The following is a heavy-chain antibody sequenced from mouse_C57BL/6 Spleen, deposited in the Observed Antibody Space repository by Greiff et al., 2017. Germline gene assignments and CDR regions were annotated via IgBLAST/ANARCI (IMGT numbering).Heavy chain of an antibody. CDR1: GYSITSGYD. Sequence: EVKVVESGPGMVKPSQSLSLTCTVTGYSITSGYDWHWIRHFPGNKLEWMGYISYSGSTNYNPSLKSRISITHDTSKNHFFLKLNSVTTEDTATYYCAREDYGSSYTWFAYWGQGTLVTVSA. V-gene: IGHV3-1*01. D-gene: IGHD1-1*01. CDR3: AREDYGSSYTWFAY. CDR2: ISYSGST. J-gene: IGHJ3*01.